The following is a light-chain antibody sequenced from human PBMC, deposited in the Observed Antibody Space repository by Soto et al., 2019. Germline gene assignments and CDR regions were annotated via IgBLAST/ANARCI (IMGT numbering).Light chain of an antibody. CDR1: QSVTIGY. V-gene: IGKV1-5*03. CDR2: KAS. CDR3: QHYNSYSEA. Sequence: TQSPGTLSLSPGERATLSCMASQSVTIGYLAWFQQKPGQAPRLLIYKASTLKSGVPSRFSGSGSGTEFTLTISSLQPDDFATYYCQHYNSYSEAFGQGTKVDIK. J-gene: IGKJ1*01.